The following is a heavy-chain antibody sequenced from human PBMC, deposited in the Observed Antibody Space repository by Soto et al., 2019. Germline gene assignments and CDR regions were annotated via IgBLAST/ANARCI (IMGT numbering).Heavy chain of an antibody. D-gene: IGHD6-19*01. J-gene: IGHJ4*02. Sequence: QERLVQSGAEVRKPGSSVKVSCKVTGGTSTRYAINWVRQAPGQGLEWMGGIVPMFGTSKYAQKFQGRVTITADTSTNIAYMELRSLRSEDTAVYFCARGAEVGLEVAAFDHWGQGTLVTVSA. CDR1: GGTSTRYA. CDR3: ARGAEVGLEVAAFDH. CDR2: IVPMFGTS. V-gene: IGHV1-69*06.